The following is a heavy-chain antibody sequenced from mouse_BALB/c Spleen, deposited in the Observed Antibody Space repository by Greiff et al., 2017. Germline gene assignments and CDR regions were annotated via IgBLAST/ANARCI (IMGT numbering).Heavy chain of an antibody. CDR2: IWGDGST. J-gene: IGHJ3*01. V-gene: IGHV2-6-7*01. CDR1: GFSLTGYG. D-gene: IGHD2-4*01. Sequence: VKLMESGPGLVAPSQSLSITCTVSGFSLTGYGVNWVRQPPGKGLEWLGMIWGDGSTDYNSALKSRLSISKDNSKSQVFLKMNSLQTDDTTGYYCARPYDCGEGFAYWGQGTLVTVSA. CDR3: ARPYDCGEGFAY.